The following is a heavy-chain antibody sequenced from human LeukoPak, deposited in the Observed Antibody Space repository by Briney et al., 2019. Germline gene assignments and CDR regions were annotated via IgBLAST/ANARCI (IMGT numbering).Heavy chain of an antibody. D-gene: IGHD3-10*01. V-gene: IGHV3-53*01. Sequence: GGSLRLSCAASGFTVSSNYMSWVRQAPGKGLEWVSVIYSGGSTYYADSVKGRFTISRDNSKNTLYLQMNSLRAEDTAVYYCARVPSSSVGFHAFDIWGQGTMVTVSS. J-gene: IGHJ3*02. CDR2: IYSGGST. CDR3: ARVPSSSVGFHAFDI. CDR1: GFTVSSNY.